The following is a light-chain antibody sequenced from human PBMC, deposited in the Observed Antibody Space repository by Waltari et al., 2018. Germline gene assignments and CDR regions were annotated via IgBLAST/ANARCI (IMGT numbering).Light chain of an antibody. CDR2: DVS. CDR3: ASFTTSTTSSV. Sequence: QSALTQPASVSGSPGQPITISCTGTSSYVGGYNYVSWYQQHPGKAPKLIIYDVSNRPSGVSNRFSGSKSGNTASLTISGLQAEDESDYYCASFTTSTTSSVFGTGTKVTVL. V-gene: IGLV2-14*03. CDR1: SSYVGGYNY. J-gene: IGLJ1*01.